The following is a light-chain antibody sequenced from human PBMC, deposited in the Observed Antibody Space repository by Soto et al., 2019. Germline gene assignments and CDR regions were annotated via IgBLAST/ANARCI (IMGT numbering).Light chain of an antibody. V-gene: IGKV3-15*01. J-gene: IGKJ5*01. CDR2: GAS. Sequence: EIVLTQSPGILSLSPGERASLSCGASQSISGSFLAWYQQKPGQAPRLLTYGASSRATGIPVRFSGSGSGTKFTLTISSLQSEDFAVYYCQQYNNWPLTFGQGTRLEIK. CDR3: QQYNNWPLT. CDR1: QSISGS.